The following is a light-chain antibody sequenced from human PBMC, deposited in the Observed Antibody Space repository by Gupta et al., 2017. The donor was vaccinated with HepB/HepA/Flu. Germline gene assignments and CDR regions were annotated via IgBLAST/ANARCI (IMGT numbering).Light chain of an antibody. CDR2: GAS. V-gene: IGKV3-20*01. Sequence: EIVLTQSPGTLSLSPGERATLSCRASQSVSSNYLAWYQQKPGQAPRLLIYGASSRATGIPDRFSGSGSGTDFTLTIIRLEPEDFAVYYCQQYGSSPLTFGGGTXVEIK. CDR1: QSVSSNY. CDR3: QQYGSSPLT. J-gene: IGKJ4*01.